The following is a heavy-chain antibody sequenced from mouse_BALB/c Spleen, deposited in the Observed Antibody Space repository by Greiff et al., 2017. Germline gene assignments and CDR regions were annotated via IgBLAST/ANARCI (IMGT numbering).Heavy chain of an antibody. CDR1: GFTFSSYA. V-gene: IGHV5-9-1*01. J-gene: IGHJ3*01. Sequence: EVMLVESGGGLVKPGGSLKLSCAASGFTFSSYAMSWVRQTPEKRLEWVATISSGGSYTYYPDSVKGRFTVAIDNAKNTLYLQMSSLRSEDTSMFYCARRGGNWDWFAYWGQGTLVTVSA. CDR3: ARRGGNWDWFAY. D-gene: IGHD4-1*01. CDR2: ISSGGSYT.